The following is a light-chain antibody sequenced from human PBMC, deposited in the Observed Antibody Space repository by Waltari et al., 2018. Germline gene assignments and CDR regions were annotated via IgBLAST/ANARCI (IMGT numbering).Light chain of an antibody. Sequence: EIVLTQSPATLSLSPGETATLSCRASQNVDTYFAWYQQKPGQAPRLLIYRASYRATGVPGRFSGGGSGTDVTLTISSLEPDDFAVYYCQQRSNWPLTFGPGTRLDIK. CDR2: RAS. J-gene: IGKJ3*01. V-gene: IGKV3-11*01. CDR3: QQRSNWPLT. CDR1: QNVDTY.